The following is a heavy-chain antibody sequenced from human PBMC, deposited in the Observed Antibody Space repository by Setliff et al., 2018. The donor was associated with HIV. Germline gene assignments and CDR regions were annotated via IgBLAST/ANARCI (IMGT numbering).Heavy chain of an antibody. J-gene: IGHJ4*02. Sequence: GGSLRLSCAASGFIFSSYAMHWVRQGPGKGLEWVAVIWYDGSNKYYADSVKGRFTISRDNSKNTLYLQMNSLRAEDTAVYYCARDIVATIDGLDYWGQGTLVTVS. CDR2: IWYDGSNK. CDR3: ARDIVATIDGLDY. D-gene: IGHD5-12*01. V-gene: IGHV3-30*19. CDR1: GFIFSSYA.